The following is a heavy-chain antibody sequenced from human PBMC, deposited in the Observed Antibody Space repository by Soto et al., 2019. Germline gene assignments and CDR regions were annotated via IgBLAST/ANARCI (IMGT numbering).Heavy chain of an antibody. CDR1: GGSISSSSYY. J-gene: IGHJ4*02. D-gene: IGHD3-10*01. Sequence: SETLSLTCTVSGGSISSSSYYWGWIRQPPGKGLEWIGSIYYSGSTYYNPSLKSRVTISVDTSKNQFSMKLGSVTAADTAVYYCARRSSSDPFDYWGQGTLVTVSS. V-gene: IGHV4-39*01. CDR3: ARRSSSDPFDY. CDR2: IYYSGST.